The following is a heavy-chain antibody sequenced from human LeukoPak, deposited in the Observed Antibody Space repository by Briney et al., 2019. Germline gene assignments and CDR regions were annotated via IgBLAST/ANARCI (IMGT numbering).Heavy chain of an antibody. D-gene: IGHD3-22*01. CDR2: ISSTGGNT. Sequence: GGSLRLSCEASGFTFSTSAMSWVRQAPGKGLEWVSSISSTGGNTYHAESVKGRLAISRDNSKNTLHLQMNSLRAEDTAVYYCARDSGYYFDYWGQGTLVTVSS. J-gene: IGHJ4*02. V-gene: IGHV3-23*01. CDR3: ARDSGYYFDY. CDR1: GFTFSTSA.